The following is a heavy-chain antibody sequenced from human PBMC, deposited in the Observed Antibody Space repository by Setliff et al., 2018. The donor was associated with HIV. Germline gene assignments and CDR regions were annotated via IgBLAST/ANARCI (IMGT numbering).Heavy chain of an antibody. V-gene: IGHV5-51*01. CDR2: IYPVDSET. CDR3: ARPRGNDYAGSGFDN. D-gene: IGHD2-2*01. Sequence: GESLKISCQGSGYNFVDFSIAWVRQVPGKGLEWMGIIYPVDSETRYSPSFQGQVTISADKSINTAYLQWTTLKASDSAMYYCARPRGNDYAGSGFDNWGQGTLVTVSS. J-gene: IGHJ4*02. CDR1: GYNFVDFS.